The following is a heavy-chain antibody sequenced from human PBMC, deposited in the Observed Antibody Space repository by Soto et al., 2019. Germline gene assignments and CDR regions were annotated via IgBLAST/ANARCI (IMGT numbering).Heavy chain of an antibody. Sequence: NPGGSLRLSCAASGFMFSAYTMNWVRQAPGKGLEWLSSITSDSDHIDYADSVRGRFTVSRDNARKSLYLQMDSLGAEDTGVYYCVTPYYYNHWGPGTLVTVSS. J-gene: IGHJ5*02. CDR2: ITSDSDHI. CDR1: GFMFSAYT. V-gene: IGHV3-21*01. D-gene: IGHD3-22*01. CDR3: VTPYYYNH.